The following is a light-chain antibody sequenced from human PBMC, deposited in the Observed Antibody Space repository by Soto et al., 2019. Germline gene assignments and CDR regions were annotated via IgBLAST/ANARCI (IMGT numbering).Light chain of an antibody. CDR3: QQYGSSPRT. CDR1: QSVSSSY. J-gene: IGKJ2*01. CDR2: GAS. Sequence: EIVLTQSPGTLSLSPGERATLSCRASQSVSSSYLGWYQQKPGQAPRLLIYGASSRATGIPDRFSGSGSGTDFPLTISRLEPEDFAVYYCQQYGSSPRTFGQGTKLEIK. V-gene: IGKV3-20*01.